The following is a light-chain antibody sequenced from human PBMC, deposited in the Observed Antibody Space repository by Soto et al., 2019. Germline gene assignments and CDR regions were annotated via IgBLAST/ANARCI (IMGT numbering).Light chain of an antibody. V-gene: IGKV3-11*01. CDR1: QSVSSY. Sequence: EIVLTQSAATLSLSPGERATLSCRASQSVSSYLAWYQQKPGQAPRLLIYDASNRATGIPARFSGSGSGTDFTLTISSLEPEDFAVYYCQQRSNGLTFGGGTKV. CDR3: QQRSNGLT. CDR2: DAS. J-gene: IGKJ4*01.